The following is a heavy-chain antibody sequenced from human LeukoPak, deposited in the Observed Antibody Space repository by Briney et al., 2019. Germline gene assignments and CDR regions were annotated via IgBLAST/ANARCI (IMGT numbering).Heavy chain of an antibody. CDR3: ARYSGSYNFDY. D-gene: IGHD1-26*01. Sequence: SETLSLTCTVSGGSISSGGYYWSWIRQHLGKGLEWIGYIYYSGSTYYNPSLKSRVTISVDTSKNQFSLKLSSVTAADTAVYYCARYSGSYNFDYWGQGTLVTVSS. CDR1: GGSISSGGYY. V-gene: IGHV4-31*03. CDR2: IYYSGST. J-gene: IGHJ4*02.